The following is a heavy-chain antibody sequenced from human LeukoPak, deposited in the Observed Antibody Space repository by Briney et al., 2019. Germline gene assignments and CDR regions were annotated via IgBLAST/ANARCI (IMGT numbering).Heavy chain of an antibody. CDR2: IYYTGST. CDR1: GASITSGNYY. J-gene: IGHJ4*02. D-gene: IGHD2-21*01. CDR3: ARAVVIPEFDS. Sequence: SQTLSLTCTVSGASITSGNYYWSSIRHHPGKGLEWIGYIYYTGSTYYNPSLTSRLTISRDTSKNQFSLKLSSVTAADTAIYYCARAVVIPEFDSWGQGTLVTVSS. V-gene: IGHV4-31*03.